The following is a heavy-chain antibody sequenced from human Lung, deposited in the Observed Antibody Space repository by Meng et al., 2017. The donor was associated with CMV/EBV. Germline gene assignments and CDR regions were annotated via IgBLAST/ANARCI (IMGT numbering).Heavy chain of an antibody. D-gene: IGHD5-12*01. V-gene: IGHV1-2*02. CDR3: ARDRTYRDYEFAS. CDR2: INPNSGGT. CDR1: GYTFTDYY. Sequence: ASXXVSXKASGYTFTDYYMHWVRQAPGQGLEWMGWINPNSGGTSYAQKFQGSVTMTRDTSISTAYMELSSMRSDDTAVYYCARDRTYRDYEFASWGQGTLVTVSS. J-gene: IGHJ4*02.